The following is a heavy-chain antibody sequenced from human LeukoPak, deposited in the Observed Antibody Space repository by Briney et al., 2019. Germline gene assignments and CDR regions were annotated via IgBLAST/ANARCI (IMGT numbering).Heavy chain of an antibody. J-gene: IGHJ4*02. V-gene: IGHV4-38-2*02. CDR2: TYHSGGT. CDR3: ARASGYNWNHGSDY. Sequence: PSETLSLTCTVSGYSISSGYYWGWIRQPPGKGLEWIGSTYHSGGTYYNPSLKRRVTISLDTSKNQFSPKLSSVTAADTAVYYCARASGYNWNHGSDYWGQGTLVTVSS. D-gene: IGHD1-14*01. CDR1: GYSISSGYY.